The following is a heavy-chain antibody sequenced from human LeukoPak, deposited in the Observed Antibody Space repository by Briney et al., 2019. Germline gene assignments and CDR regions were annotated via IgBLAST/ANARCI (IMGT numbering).Heavy chain of an antibody. CDR2: IIPIFGTA. Sequence: GASVKVSCKASGGTFSSYAISWVRQAPGQGLEWMGGIIPIFGTANYALKFQGRVTITADESTSTAYMELSSLRSEDTAVYYCASYSLGGDAAFDIWGQGTMVTVSS. J-gene: IGHJ3*02. CDR3: ASYSLGGDAAFDI. CDR1: GGTFSSYA. V-gene: IGHV1-69*13. D-gene: IGHD2-21*01.